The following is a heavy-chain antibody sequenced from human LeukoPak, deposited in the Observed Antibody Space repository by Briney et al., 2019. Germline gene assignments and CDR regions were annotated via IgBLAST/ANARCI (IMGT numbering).Heavy chain of an antibody. CDR1: GYSFTSYW. CDR2: IYPGDSDT. CDR3: ARSTLVDTAMVPFDY. V-gene: IGHV5-51*01. Sequence: GESLQISCKGSGYSFTSYWIGWVRPMPGKGLEWMGIIYPGDSDTRYSPSFQGQVTISADKSISTAYLQWSSLKASDTAMYYCARSTLVDTAMVPFDYWGQGTLVTVSS. J-gene: IGHJ4*02. D-gene: IGHD5-18*01.